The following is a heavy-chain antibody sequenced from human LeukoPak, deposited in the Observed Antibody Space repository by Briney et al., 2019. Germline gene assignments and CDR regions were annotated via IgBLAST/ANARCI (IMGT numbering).Heavy chain of an antibody. D-gene: IGHD3-22*01. Sequence: SGRSLRLSCVASGFSFSTSWMSWVRQAPGKGLELLANIKQDGSEKSYLGSVKGRFSISRDNARTSLYVQMNRLRAEDTALYFCARESQSAYYFDSSGYEDAFDIWGQGTMVTVSS. CDR2: IKQDGSEK. CDR1: GFSFSTSW. CDR3: ARESQSAYYFDSSGYEDAFDI. J-gene: IGHJ3*02. V-gene: IGHV3-7*01.